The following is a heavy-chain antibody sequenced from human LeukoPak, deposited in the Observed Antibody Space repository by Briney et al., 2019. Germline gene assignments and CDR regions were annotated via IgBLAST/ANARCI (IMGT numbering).Heavy chain of an antibody. CDR3: AREGWSFMRN. V-gene: IGHV4-39*07. Sequence: SETLSLTCTVSGGSISSSSYYWGWIRQPPGKGLEWIVSIYYSGSTYYNPSLKSRVTISVDTSKNQFSLKLSSVTAADTAVYYCAREGWSFMRNWGQGTLVTVSS. D-gene: IGHD2-15*01. J-gene: IGHJ4*02. CDR2: IYYSGST. CDR1: GGSISSSSYY.